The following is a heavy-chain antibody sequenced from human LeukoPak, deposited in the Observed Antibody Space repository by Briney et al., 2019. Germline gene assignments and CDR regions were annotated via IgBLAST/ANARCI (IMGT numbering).Heavy chain of an antibody. CDR2: INYSGNT. Sequence: PSHTLSLTRALSGGSPNSNSYYWGWIRQPPGKGLEWFGSINYSGNTLYNPSLKSRVTISLDTSQNQFSLNLSSVTAAETSIYYCAGSYSSTWYSTFVIWGQGTMVTVSS. CDR1: GGSPNSNSYY. CDR3: AGSYSSTWYSTFVI. D-gene: IGHD6-13*01. V-gene: IGHV4-39*01. J-gene: IGHJ3*02.